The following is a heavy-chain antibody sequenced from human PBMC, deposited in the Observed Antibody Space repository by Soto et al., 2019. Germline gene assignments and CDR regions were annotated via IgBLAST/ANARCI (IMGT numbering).Heavy chain of an antibody. Sequence: QAQLVQSGAEVKKPGASVKVSCKASGYTFSSYGISWVRQAPGQVLEWLGWISPYNDDTNYAQKLQGRVTMTTDTSTRTAYMDLRSLRSDDTAVYYCARGGYYDSSGSRNYHYYGMDVWGQGTTVTVSS. D-gene: IGHD3-22*01. J-gene: IGHJ6*02. CDR2: ISPYNDDT. CDR3: ARGGYYDSSGSRNYHYYGMDV. V-gene: IGHV1-18*01. CDR1: GYTFSSYG.